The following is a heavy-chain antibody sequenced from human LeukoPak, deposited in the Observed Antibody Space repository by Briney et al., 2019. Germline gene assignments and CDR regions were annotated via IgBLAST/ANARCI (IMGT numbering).Heavy chain of an antibody. CDR2: INHSGST. CDR1: GGSFSGYY. J-gene: IGHJ4*02. D-gene: IGHD2-2*01. CDR3: ARDGQRGWVPAAAFDY. Sequence: PSETLSLTCAVYGGSFSGYYWSWIRQPPGKGLEWSGEINHSGSTNYNPSLKSRVTISVDTSKNQFSLKLSSVTAADTAVYYCARDGQRGWVPAAAFDYWGQGALVTVSS. V-gene: IGHV4-34*01.